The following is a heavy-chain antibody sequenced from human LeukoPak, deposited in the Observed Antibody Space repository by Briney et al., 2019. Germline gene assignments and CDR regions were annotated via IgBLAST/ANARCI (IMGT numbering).Heavy chain of an antibody. J-gene: IGHJ6*02. CDR3: ARGSDSSSSPYYYYGMDV. CDR2: IWYDGSNK. Sequence: PGGSLRLSCAASGFTFSSYGMHWVRQAPGKGLEWVAVIWYDGSNKYYADSVKGRFTISRDNSKDPLYLQMNSLRAEDTAVYYCARGSDSSSSPYYYYGMDVWGQGTTVTVSS. CDR1: GFTFSSYG. D-gene: IGHD6-6*01. V-gene: IGHV3-33*08.